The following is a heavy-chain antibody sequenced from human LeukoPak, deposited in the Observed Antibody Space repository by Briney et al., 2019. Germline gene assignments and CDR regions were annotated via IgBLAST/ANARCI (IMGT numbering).Heavy chain of an antibody. Sequence: GGSLRRSCAASGFTVSSNYMSWVRQAPGKGLEWDSVIYVDGTTYYADSVKGRFTISRDNSKNTLSLQMNSLRAEDTAVYYCARGDGYNFFDYWGQGTLVTVSS. D-gene: IGHD5-24*01. V-gene: IGHV3-53*01. CDR2: IYVDGTT. CDR1: GFTVSSNY. J-gene: IGHJ4*02. CDR3: ARGDGYNFFDY.